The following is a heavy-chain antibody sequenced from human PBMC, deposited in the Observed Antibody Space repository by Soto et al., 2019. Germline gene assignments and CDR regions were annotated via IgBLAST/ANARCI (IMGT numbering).Heavy chain of an antibody. V-gene: IGHV3-21*01. CDR3: ARDFEYSSSSGLDY. CDR2: ISSSSSYI. D-gene: IGHD6-6*01. Sequence: PGGSLRLSCAASGFTFSSYSMDWVRQAPGKGLEWVSSISSSSSYIYYADSVKGRFTISRDNAKNSLYLQMNSLRAEDTAVYYCARDFEYSSSSGLDYWGQGTLVTVSS. CDR1: GFTFSSYS. J-gene: IGHJ4*02.